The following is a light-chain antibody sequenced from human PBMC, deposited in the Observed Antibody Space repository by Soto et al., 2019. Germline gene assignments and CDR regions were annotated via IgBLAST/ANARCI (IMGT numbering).Light chain of an antibody. CDR2: GAS. Sequence: EIVLAHSPGTLSLSPGERATLSCRASQSVSSSYLAWYQQKPGQAPRLLIYGASSRATGIPDRFSGSGSGTDFTLQISRMETDDPEVSYCQQYGSSPKTXGQGTRLQIK. J-gene: IGKJ5*01. CDR3: QQYGSSPKT. V-gene: IGKV3-20*01. CDR1: QSVSSSY.